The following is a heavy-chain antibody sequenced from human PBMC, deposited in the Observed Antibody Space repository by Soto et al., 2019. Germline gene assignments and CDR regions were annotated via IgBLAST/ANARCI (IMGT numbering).Heavy chain of an antibody. CDR1: GFTFSSYG. V-gene: IGHV3-33*01. CDR3: ARDRGMVRGHFDY. D-gene: IGHD3-10*01. CDR2: IWYDGSNK. Sequence: QVQLVESGGGVVQPGRSLRLSCAASGFTFSSYGMHWVRQAPGKGLEWVAVIWYDGSNKYYADSVKGRFTITRDNSKDTLYRQMNSLTAEDTAVYYCARDRGMVRGHFDYCGQGTLVTVSS. J-gene: IGHJ4*02.